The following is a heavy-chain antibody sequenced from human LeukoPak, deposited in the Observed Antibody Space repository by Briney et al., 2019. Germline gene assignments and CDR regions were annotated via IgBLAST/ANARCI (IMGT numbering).Heavy chain of an antibody. CDR1: GFTFDDYA. CDR3: AKDRQYGSGSYNFDY. D-gene: IGHD3-10*01. Sequence: GGSLRLSCAASGFTFDDYAMHWVRQAPGKGLEWVSGISWNSGSIGYADSVKGGFTISRDNAKNSLYLQMNSLRAEDTALYYCAKDRQYGSGSYNFDYWGQGTLVTVSS. CDR2: ISWNSGSI. V-gene: IGHV3-9*01. J-gene: IGHJ4*02.